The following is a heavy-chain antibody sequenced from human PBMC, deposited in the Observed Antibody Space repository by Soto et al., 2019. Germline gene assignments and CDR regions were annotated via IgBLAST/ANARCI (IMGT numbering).Heavy chain of an antibody. J-gene: IGHJ3*02. CDR2: ISSSSSTI. CDR1: GFTFSSYS. Sequence: GSLRLSCEASGFTFSSYSMNWVRQAPGKGLEWVSYISSSSSTIYYADSVKGRFTISRDNAKNSLYLQMNSLRDEDTAVYYCARDHDSSGWYDAFDIWGQGTMVTVSS. V-gene: IGHV3-48*02. D-gene: IGHD6-19*01. CDR3: ARDHDSSGWYDAFDI.